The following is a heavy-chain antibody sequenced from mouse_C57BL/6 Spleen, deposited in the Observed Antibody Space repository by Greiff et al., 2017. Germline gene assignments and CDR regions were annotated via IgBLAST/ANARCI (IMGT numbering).Heavy chain of an antibody. V-gene: IGHV1-59*01. CDR2: IDPSDSYT. J-gene: IGHJ3*01. D-gene: IGHD2-3*01. Sequence: QVQLQQPGAELVRPGTSVKLSCKASGYTFTSYWMHWVKQRPGQGLEWIGVIDPSDSYTNYNQKFKGKATLTVDTSSSTAYMQLSSLTSEDSAVYYCARWGWLSPGYWGQGTLGTVSA. CDR3: ARWGWLSPGY. CDR1: GYTFTSYW.